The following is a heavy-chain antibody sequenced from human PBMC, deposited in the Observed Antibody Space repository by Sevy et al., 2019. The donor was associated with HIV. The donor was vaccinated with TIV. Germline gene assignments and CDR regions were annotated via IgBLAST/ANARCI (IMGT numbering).Heavy chain of an antibody. CDR1: GGSISSYY. Sequence: SETLSLTCTVSGGSISSYYWSWIRQPPGKGLEWIGYIYYLGSTNYNPSFKSRVTISVDTSKNQFSLKLNSVTAADTAVYYCARDQVHSGSRSGAFDIWGQGTMVTVSS. D-gene: IGHD1-26*01. CDR3: ARDQVHSGSRSGAFDI. CDR2: IYYLGST. J-gene: IGHJ3*02. V-gene: IGHV4-59*01.